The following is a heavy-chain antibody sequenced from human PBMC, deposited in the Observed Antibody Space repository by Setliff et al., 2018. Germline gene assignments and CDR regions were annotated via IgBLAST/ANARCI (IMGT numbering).Heavy chain of an antibody. J-gene: IGHJ4*02. V-gene: IGHV4-38-2*01. D-gene: IGHD5-12*01. CDR1: GYSISNGFY. Sequence: SETLSLTCAVSGYSISNGFYWGWIRQSPVKGLEWIANIFQSGITFYNPSLKSRVTMSLDTSTNQFSLKLRSVTAADTAVYYCARLGGLLVATMPFDYWGQGIPVTVSS. CDR3: ARLGGLLVATMPFDY. CDR2: IFQSGIT.